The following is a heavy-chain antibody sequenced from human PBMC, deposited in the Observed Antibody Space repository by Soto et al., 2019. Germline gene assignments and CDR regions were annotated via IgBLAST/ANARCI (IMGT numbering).Heavy chain of an antibody. CDR2: IKYSGFT. CDR3: ARVLSHGYSDY. CDR1: GGSISGYY. V-gene: IGHV4-59*01. J-gene: IGHJ4*02. Sequence: NPSETLSLTCTVSGGSISGYYWSWIRQPPGKGLEWIAYIKYSGFTNYNPSLKSRVTVSVDTSKNQFSLKLSSVTAADTAVYYCARVLSHGYSDYWGQGTLVTVSS.